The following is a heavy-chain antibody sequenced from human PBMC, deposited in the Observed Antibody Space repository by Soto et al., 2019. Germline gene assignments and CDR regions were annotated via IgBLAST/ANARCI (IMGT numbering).Heavy chain of an antibody. CDR2: TYYRSKSYN. J-gene: IGHJ4*02. D-gene: IGHD6-6*01. V-gene: IGHV6-1*01. CDR3: ARAGTYSSSAIDY. CDR1: GDSVSSNSAA. Sequence: SQTLSLTCALSGDSVSSNSAAWNWIRQSPSRGLEWLGRTYYRSKSYNEYAVSVKSRITINSDTSKNQFSLQLNSVTPEDTAVYYCARAGTYSSSAIDYWGQGTLVTVSS.